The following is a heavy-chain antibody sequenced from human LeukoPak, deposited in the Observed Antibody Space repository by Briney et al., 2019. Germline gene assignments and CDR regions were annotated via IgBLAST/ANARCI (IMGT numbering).Heavy chain of an antibody. D-gene: IGHD5-24*01. CDR1: GFTLSRNA. CDR2: IGGSDDRT. Sequence: GGSLRLSCAASGFTLSRNAMSWVRQAPGKGLEWVSAIGGSDDRTDYADSVKGRFTISRDISKNTLYLQMNSLRAEDTAVHFCAKDLFRWAFDYWGQGTLVTVSS. V-gene: IGHV3-23*01. J-gene: IGHJ4*02. CDR3: AKDLFRWAFDY.